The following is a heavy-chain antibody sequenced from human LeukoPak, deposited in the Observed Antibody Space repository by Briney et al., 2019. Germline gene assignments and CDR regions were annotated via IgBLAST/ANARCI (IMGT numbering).Heavy chain of an antibody. D-gene: IGHD2-2*01. V-gene: IGHV4-4*07. CDR2: MYVSDNT. CDR1: GGSISNYY. Sequence: SETLSLTCTVPGGSISNYYWSWIRQPAGKGLEWIGRMYVSDNTNYNPSLSQSPSLRSRVTLSVDMSKRQFCLTLTSVTAADTAVYYCARDAYCSGTRCYSDNWGQGILVTVSS. CDR3: ARDAYCSGTRCYSDN. J-gene: IGHJ4*02.